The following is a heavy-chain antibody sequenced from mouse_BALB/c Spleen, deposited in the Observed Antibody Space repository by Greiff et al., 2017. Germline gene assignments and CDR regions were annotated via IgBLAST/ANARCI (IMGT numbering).Heavy chain of an antibody. Sequence: EVQRVESGPGLVKPSQSLSLTCSVTGYSITSGYYWNWIRQFPGNKLEWMGYISYDGSNNYNPSLKNRISITRDTSKNQFFLKLNSVTTEDTATYYCAGITTVVEMDYWGQGTSVTVSS. CDR3: AGITTVVEMDY. J-gene: IGHJ4*01. CDR2: ISYDGSN. D-gene: IGHD1-1*01. CDR1: GYSITSGYY. V-gene: IGHV3-6*02.